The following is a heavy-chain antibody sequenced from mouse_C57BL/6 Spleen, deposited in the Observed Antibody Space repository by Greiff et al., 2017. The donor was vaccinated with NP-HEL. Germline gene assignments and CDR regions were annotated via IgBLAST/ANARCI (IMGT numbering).Heavy chain of an antibody. CDR3: ARNYDGGWYFDV. D-gene: IGHD2-12*01. V-gene: IGHV7-3*01. CDR1: GFTFTDYY. CDR2: IRNKANGYTT. Sequence: DVMLVESGGGLVQPGGSLSLSCAASGFTFTDYYMSWVRQPPGTALEWLGFIRNKANGYTTEYSASVKGRFTISRDNSQSILYLQMNALRAEDSATYYCARNYDGGWYFDVWGTGTTVTVSS. J-gene: IGHJ1*03.